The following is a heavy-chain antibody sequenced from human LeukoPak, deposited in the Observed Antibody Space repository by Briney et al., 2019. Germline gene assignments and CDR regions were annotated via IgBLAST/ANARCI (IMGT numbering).Heavy chain of an antibody. CDR1: GYTFTGYY. J-gene: IGHJ4*02. D-gene: IGHD1-26*01. CDR2: INPNNGAT. CDR3: TRESGSYHGNDY. V-gene: IGHV1-2*06. Sequence: GASVKVSCKASGYTFTGYYMHWVRQAPGQRLEWMGRINPNNGATNYAQKLQGRVTITGDTSISTAYMELSSLRSDDTAVYYCTRESGSYHGNDYWGQGTLVTVSS.